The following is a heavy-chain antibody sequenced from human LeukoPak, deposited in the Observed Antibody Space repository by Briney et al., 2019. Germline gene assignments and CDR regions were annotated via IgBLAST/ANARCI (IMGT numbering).Heavy chain of an antibody. J-gene: IGHJ1*01. CDR2: INPSGGST. Sequence: ASVTVSFKASGYTFTSYYMHWVRQAPGQGLEWMGIINPSGGSTRYAQKFQGRVTMTRDTSTSTVYMELSSLRSEDTAVYYCAREEVYCSGGSCPPRYEYFQHWGQGTLVTVSS. V-gene: IGHV1-46*01. CDR1: GYTFTSYY. CDR3: AREEVYCSGGSCPPRYEYFQH. D-gene: IGHD2-15*01.